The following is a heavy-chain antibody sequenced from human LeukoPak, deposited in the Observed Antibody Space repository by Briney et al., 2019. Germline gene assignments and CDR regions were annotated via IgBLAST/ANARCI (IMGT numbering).Heavy chain of an antibody. Sequence: GGSLRLSCAASGLTVNSNHMSWVRQAPGKGLQWVSVLYSGGTTYYADSVKGRFTISRHNSKNTLYLQMNSLRTEDTAVYYCATSPYNAGSGAFDIWGQGTMVTVSS. CDR1: GLTVNSNH. J-gene: IGHJ3*02. CDR3: ATSPYNAGSGAFDI. V-gene: IGHV3-53*04. D-gene: IGHD2-15*01. CDR2: LYSGGTT.